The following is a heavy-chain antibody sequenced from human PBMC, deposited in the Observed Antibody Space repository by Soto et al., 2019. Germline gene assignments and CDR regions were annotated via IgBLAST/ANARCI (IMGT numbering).Heavy chain of an antibody. D-gene: IGHD5-12*01. CDR1: GFSLSTSVVG. J-gene: IGHJ4*02. Sequence: SGPTLVNPTQTLTLTCTFSGFSLSTSVVGVGWIRQPPGKALEWLALIYWNDDKRYSPSLKSRLTITKDTSKNQVVLTMTNMDPVDTATYYCAHIRNGYNKFDYWGQGTLVTVS. CDR2: IYWNDDK. V-gene: IGHV2-5*01. CDR3: AHIRNGYNKFDY.